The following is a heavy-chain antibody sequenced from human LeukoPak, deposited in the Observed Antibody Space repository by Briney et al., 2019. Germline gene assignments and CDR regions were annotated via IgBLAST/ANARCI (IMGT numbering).Heavy chain of an antibody. J-gene: IGHJ6*03. CDR1: GYTFTSYG. Sequence: GASVKVSCKASGYTFTSYGISWVRQAPGQGLEWMGWISAYNGYTNYAQKLQGRVTMTTDTSASTAYMELRSLRSDDTAVYYCASSTGYYDSSGYYGGDYYYYMDVWGKGTTVTVSS. CDR2: ISAYNGYT. CDR3: ASSTGYYDSSGYYGGDYYYYMDV. V-gene: IGHV1-18*01. D-gene: IGHD3-22*01.